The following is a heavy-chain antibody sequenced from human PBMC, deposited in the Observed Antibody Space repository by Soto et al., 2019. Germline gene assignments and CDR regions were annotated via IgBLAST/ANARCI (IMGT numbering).Heavy chain of an antibody. J-gene: IGHJ4*02. CDR3: ARAAPAQGY. Sequence: GGSLRLSCAASGFTFSSYAMHWVRQAPGKGLEWVAVISYDGSNKYYADSVKGRFTISRDNSKNTLYLQMNSLKASDTAMYYCARAAPAQGYWGQGTLVTVSS. CDR2: ISYDGSNK. V-gene: IGHV3-30-3*01. CDR1: GFTFSSYA.